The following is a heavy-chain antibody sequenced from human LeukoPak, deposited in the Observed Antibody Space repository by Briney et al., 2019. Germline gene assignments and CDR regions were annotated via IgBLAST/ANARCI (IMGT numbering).Heavy chain of an antibody. CDR2: ISYDGSNK. Sequence: GRSLRLSCAASGFTFSSYGMHWVRQAPGKGLEWVAVISYDGSNKYYADSVKGRFTISRDNSKNTLYLQMNSLRAEDTAVYYCARAYYYDSSGLDYWGQGTLVTVSS. J-gene: IGHJ4*02. CDR1: GFTFSSYG. CDR3: ARAYYYDSSGLDY. V-gene: IGHV3-30*03. D-gene: IGHD3-22*01.